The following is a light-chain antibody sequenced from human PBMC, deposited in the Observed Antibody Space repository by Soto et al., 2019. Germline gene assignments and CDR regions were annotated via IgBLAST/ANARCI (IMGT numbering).Light chain of an antibody. J-gene: IGKJ4*01. V-gene: IGKV3D-20*02. CDR1: QSVTSNY. CDR3: QQRGNSLT. CDR2: DAS. Sequence: ILMTRFPATLSVSLVVSTTISCRARQSVTSNYLAWYQQQPGQAPRLLIYDASNRATGLPARFSGSGSGTDFTLTIRRLEPEDFAVYYCQQRGNSLTFGRGTKVDIK.